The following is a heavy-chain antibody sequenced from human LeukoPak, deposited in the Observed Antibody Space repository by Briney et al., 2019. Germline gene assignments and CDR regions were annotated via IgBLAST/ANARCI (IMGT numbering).Heavy chain of an antibody. V-gene: IGHV4-39*01. CDR1: GGSISSSSYY. Sequence: PSETLSLTCTVSGGSISSSSYYWGWIRQPPGKGLEWIGSIYYSGSTYYNPSLKSRVTISVDTSKNQFSLKLSSVTAADTAVYYCARHDGRTTIFGVVPGAFDIWGQGTMVTVSS. CDR2: IYYSGST. CDR3: ARHDGRTTIFGVVPGAFDI. J-gene: IGHJ3*02. D-gene: IGHD3-3*01.